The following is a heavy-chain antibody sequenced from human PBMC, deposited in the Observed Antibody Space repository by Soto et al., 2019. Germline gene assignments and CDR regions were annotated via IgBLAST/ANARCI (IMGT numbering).Heavy chain of an antibody. CDR3: AKGYSGWFDP. CDR1: GFTFSGYA. CDR2: ISGSGGST. D-gene: IGHD5-12*01. J-gene: IGHJ5*02. Sequence: EVQLLESGGGLVQPGGSLRLSCAASGFTFSGYAMSWVRQAPGKGLEWVSAISGSGGSTYDADSVKGRFTISRDNSKNTLYLQMNSLRAEDTALYYCAKGYSGWFDPWGQGTLVTVSS. V-gene: IGHV3-23*01.